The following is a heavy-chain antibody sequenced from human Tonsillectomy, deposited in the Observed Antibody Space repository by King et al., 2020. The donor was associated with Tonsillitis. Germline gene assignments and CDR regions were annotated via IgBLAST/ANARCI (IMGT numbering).Heavy chain of an antibody. CDR1: GGIFSSYA. Sequence: QLVQSGAEVKKPGSSVKVSCKASGGIFSSYAISWVRQAPGQGLEWMGRIIPILGITNYAQKFQGRVTITADISTSTAYMARRSLRSEDTAVYYCARDSGYCSGGSCYGFYYYYMDVWGKGTTVTVSS. V-gene: IGHV1-69*04. CDR2: IIPILGIT. D-gene: IGHD2-15*01. CDR3: ARDSGYCSGGSCYGFYYYYMDV. J-gene: IGHJ6*03.